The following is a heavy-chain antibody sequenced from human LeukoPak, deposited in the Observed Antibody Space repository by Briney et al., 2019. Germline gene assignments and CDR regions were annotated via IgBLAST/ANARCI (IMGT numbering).Heavy chain of an antibody. J-gene: IGHJ4*02. CDR1: GFTFSSYA. CDR2: ISGSGGST. Sequence: GGSLRLSCAASGFTFSSYAMSWVRQAPGKGLEWVSAISGSGGSTYYADSVKGRFTISRDNSKNMLYLQMNSLRAEDTDVYYCAKSAYCITTSCLTEFPYPPDYWGQGTLVTVSS. V-gene: IGHV3-23*01. CDR3: AKSAYCITTSCLTEFPYPPDY. D-gene: IGHD2-2*01.